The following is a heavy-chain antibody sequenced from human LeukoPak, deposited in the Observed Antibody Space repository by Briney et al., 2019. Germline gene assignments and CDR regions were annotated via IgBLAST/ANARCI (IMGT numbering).Heavy chain of an antibody. CDR1: GFTFSTYA. D-gene: IGHD3-3*01. J-gene: IGHJ4*02. V-gene: IGHV3-23*01. CDR3: ANAGGDLWSGYSST. Sequence: PGGSLRLSCAASGFTFSTYAMTWVRQAPGKGLEWVSGIRGSGGSTYYADSVKGRFTISRDNSKNTLYLQMNGLRSEATVLYYCANAGGDLWSGYSSTWGQGTLVTVSS. CDR2: IRGSGGST.